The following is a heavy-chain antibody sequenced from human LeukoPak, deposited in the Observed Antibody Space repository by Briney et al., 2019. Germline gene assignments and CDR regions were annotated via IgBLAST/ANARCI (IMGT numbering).Heavy chain of an antibody. D-gene: IGHD5-18*01. Sequence: GGSLRLSCAASGFTFSTYGMHWVRQAPGKGLEWVAVISYDGSNKYYADSVKGRFTISRDNSKNTLFLQMNSLRAEDTAVFYCARDRDTAMVHDAFDIWGQGTMVTVSS. CDR2: ISYDGSNK. CDR1: GFTFSTYG. V-gene: IGHV3-30*03. CDR3: ARDRDTAMVHDAFDI. J-gene: IGHJ3*02.